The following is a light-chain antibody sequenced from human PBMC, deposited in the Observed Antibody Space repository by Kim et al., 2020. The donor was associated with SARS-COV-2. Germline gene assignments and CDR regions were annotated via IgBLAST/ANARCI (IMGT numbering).Light chain of an antibody. Sequence: GQSITISCIGTSSDVGGYNSVSWYQHHPGKAPKLMIYDVSKWPSGVSNRFSGSKSGNTAPLTISGLQAEDEADYYCSSYTSSSTLVFGGGTKLTVL. J-gene: IGLJ3*02. CDR2: DVS. V-gene: IGLV2-14*03. CDR1: SSDVGGYNS. CDR3: SSYTSSSTLV.